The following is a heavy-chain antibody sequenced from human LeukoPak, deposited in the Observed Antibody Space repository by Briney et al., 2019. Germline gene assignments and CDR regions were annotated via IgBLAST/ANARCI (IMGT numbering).Heavy chain of an antibody. CDR1: GFTFSRYG. J-gene: IGHJ4*02. D-gene: IGHD6-19*01. Sequence: GGTLRLSCAASGFTFSRYGMSWVCQAPGKGLEWVSAISGSGGSTYYADSVKGRFTISRDNSKNTPYLQINSLRAEDTAVYYCAKDHLPGIVVADRDYWGQGTLVTVSS. V-gene: IGHV3-23*01. CDR2: ISGSGGST. CDR3: AKDHLPGIVVADRDY.